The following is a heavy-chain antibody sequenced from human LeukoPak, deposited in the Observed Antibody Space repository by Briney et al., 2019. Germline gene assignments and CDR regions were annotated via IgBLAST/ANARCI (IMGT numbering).Heavy chain of an antibody. CDR3: ARLLDNDISGGPDTFDV. CDR1: GGSLSGHY. Sequence: LETLSLTCTVSGGSLSGHYWSWIRQPPGKRLEWIGYVSYTGRTKYNPSLQSRVTISIDTSKSQFSLKLTSVTSADTAVYSCARLLDNDISGGPDTFDVWGQGTTVIVSS. CDR2: VSYTGRT. J-gene: IGHJ3*01. D-gene: IGHD3-22*01. V-gene: IGHV4-59*11.